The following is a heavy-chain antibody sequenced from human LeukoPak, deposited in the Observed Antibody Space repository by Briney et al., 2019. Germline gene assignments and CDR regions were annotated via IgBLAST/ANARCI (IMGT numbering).Heavy chain of an antibody. Sequence: ASVKVSCKVSGDSLSDLSMYWVRQAPGKGLEWMGGFDPEDGETFYAQKFQGRVTMTEDTSADTAFMELSSLRSEDTAVYYCATQSLLAGVPYGYFQHWGPGTLVTVSS. CDR1: GDSLSDLS. D-gene: IGHD3-10*01. CDR2: FDPEDGET. J-gene: IGHJ1*01. CDR3: ATQSLLAGVPYGYFQH. V-gene: IGHV1-24*01.